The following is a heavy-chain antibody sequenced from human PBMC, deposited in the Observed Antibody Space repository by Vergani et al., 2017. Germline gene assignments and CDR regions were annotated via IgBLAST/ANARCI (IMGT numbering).Heavy chain of an antibody. CDR3: ARGSCLVGCFCKTLFHY. Sequence: QVQLQESGPGLVKPSQTLSLTCTVSGGSINSHNYYWSWIRQPAGKGLEWIGRIHTSGSTNYNPSLKSRVTMSEDTSKNQFSLNQASGTAADTAVYFCARGSCLVGCFCKTLFHYWVQGILVT. CDR1: GGSINSHNYY. CDR2: IHTSGST. J-gene: IGHJ4*02. V-gene: IGHV4-61*02. D-gene: IGHD3-10*01.